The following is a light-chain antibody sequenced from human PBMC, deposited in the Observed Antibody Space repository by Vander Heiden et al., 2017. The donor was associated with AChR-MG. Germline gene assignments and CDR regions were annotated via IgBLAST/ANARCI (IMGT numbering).Light chain of an antibody. Sequence: SYELTQQSSVSVSPGQTARITCSGDVLAKKYARWFQQKPGQAPGLVIYKDSERPSGIPERFSGSSSGTTVTLTISGAQVEDEADYYCYSAADNNRGVFGGGTKLTVL. V-gene: IGLV3-27*01. CDR3: YSAADNNRGV. CDR2: KDS. CDR1: VLAKKY. J-gene: IGLJ3*02.